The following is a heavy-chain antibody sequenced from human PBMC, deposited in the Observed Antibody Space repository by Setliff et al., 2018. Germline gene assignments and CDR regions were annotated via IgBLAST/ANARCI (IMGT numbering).Heavy chain of an antibody. Sequence: GESLRLSCTASESTFSSFGMHWVRQAPGKGLEWVGFIRYDGSYEYYADSVQGRFTISRDNSKNTPFLHMNNLRPEDTALYYCAKASLAYSFGYYFDSWGQGALVTVSS. CDR1: ESTFSSFG. CDR2: IRYDGSYE. J-gene: IGHJ4*01. D-gene: IGHD5-18*01. CDR3: AKASLAYSFGYYFDS. V-gene: IGHV3-30*02.